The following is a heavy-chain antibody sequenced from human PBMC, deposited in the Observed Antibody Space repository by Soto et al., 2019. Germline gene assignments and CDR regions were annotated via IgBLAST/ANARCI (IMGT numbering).Heavy chain of an antibody. Sequence: QVQLVQSGAEVKKPGASVKVSCKASGYTFTGYYMHWVRQAPGQGLEWMGWINPNSGGTNYAQKFQGWVTMTRDTSMSTAYMEVSRMRSDDTAVYYCARGGRSSSPYYYYGMDVWGQGTTVTVSS. J-gene: IGHJ6*02. V-gene: IGHV1-2*04. D-gene: IGHD6-6*01. CDR2: INPNSGGT. CDR3: ARGGRSSSPYYYYGMDV. CDR1: GYTFTGYY.